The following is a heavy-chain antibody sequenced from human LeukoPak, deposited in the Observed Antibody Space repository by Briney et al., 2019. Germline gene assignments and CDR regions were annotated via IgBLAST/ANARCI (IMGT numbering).Heavy chain of an antibody. D-gene: IGHD2-8*01. CDR1: GYTFTGYY. Sequence: ASVKVSCKVSGYTFTGYYLHWVRQAPGQGLEWMGRINPSSGGTNYAQKFQGRVTMTRDTSINTAYMDLSSLRSDDTAAYYCARAPVLHAPFDYWGQGTLVTVSS. CDR3: ARAPVLHAPFDY. V-gene: IGHV1-2*06. J-gene: IGHJ4*02. CDR2: INPSSGGT.